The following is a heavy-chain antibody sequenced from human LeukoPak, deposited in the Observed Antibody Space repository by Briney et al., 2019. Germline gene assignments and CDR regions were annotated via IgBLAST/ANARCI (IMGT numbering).Heavy chain of an antibody. V-gene: IGHV4-38-2*01. CDR3: ARTRSMTTTPGFDH. Sequence: SETLSLTCSVSAYSIRGDDYWGLVRQSPGKGLEWIGSIYLSGSTHYNPSLKSRITISVDTSKNQFSLMLTSVTAADTAVYYCARTRSMTTTPGFDHWGQGTLVTVSS. CDR1: AYSIRGDDY. CDR2: IYLSGST. J-gene: IGHJ4*02. D-gene: IGHD4-11*01.